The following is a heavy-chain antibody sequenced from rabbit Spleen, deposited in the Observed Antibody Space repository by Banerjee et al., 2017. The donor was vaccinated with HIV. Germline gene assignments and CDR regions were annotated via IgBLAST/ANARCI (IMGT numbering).Heavy chain of an antibody. J-gene: IGHJ6*01. CDR1: GFSFSDGYV. D-gene: IGHD1-1*01. V-gene: IGHV1S45*01. Sequence: QEQLVESGGDLVKPEGSLTLTCTGSGFSFSDGYVMCWVRQAPGKGLEWIACINAINGDTDYANWPKGRFTISKTSSTTVTLQMTSLTAADTATYFCARDTSSSFSSYGMDLWGPGTLVTVS. CDR2: INAINGDT. CDR3: ARDTSSSFSSYGMDL.